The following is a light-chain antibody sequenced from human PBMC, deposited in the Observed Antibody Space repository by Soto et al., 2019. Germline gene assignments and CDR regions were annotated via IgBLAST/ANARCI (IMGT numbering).Light chain of an antibody. Sequence: EIVMTQSPATLSVSPGERATLSCRASQSISTELAWYHQKPGQPPRLLIYSASTSATCVPARFTGSESGSEFTRTSSGLQSEDFAVYYCQQGHNWPLTFGQWTRREI. J-gene: IGKJ2*01. CDR2: SAS. CDR3: QQGHNWPLT. CDR1: QSISTE. V-gene: IGKV3-15*01.